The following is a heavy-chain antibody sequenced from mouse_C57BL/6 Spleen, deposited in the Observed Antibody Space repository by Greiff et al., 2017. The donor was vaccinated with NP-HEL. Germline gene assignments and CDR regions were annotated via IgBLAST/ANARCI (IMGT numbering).Heavy chain of an antibody. J-gene: IGHJ2*01. V-gene: IGHV2-2*01. CDR1: GFSLTSYG. Sequence: QVQLQQSGPGLVQPSQSLSITCTVSGFSLTSYGVHWVRPSPGKGLEWLGVIWSGGSTDYNAAFISRLSISKDNSKSQVFFKMNSLQADDTAIYYCARRNWDLYYFDYWGQGTTLTVSS. CDR2: IWSGGST. D-gene: IGHD4-1*01. CDR3: ARRNWDLYYFDY.